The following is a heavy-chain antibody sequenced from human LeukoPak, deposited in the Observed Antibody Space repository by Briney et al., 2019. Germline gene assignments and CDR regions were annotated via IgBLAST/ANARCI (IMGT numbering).Heavy chain of an antibody. CDR2: ISGGGGNT. V-gene: IGHV3-23*01. CDR3: AKDLCGGDCYSDDAFDI. CDR1: GFTFSSCA. J-gene: IGHJ3*02. D-gene: IGHD2-21*02. Sequence: PGGSLRLSCAASGFTFSSCAMSWVRQAPGKELEWVSAISGGGGNTYYADSVKGRFTISRDNSKNTLYLQMNSLRAEDTAVYYCAKDLCGGDCYSDDAFDIWGQGTMVTVSS.